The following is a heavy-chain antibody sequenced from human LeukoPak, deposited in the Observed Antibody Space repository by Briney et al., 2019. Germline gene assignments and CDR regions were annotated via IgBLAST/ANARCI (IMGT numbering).Heavy chain of an antibody. J-gene: IGHJ4*02. CDR2: ISVSGDST. D-gene: IGHD2-8*01. CDR3: AKVFFMDY. Sequence: SGGSLRLSCAASGFTFSNFGMSWVRQAPGKGLEWVSAISVSGDSTNYADSVKGRFTISRDNSKSTLYLQMNSLRAEDTAVYYCAKVFFMDYWGQGTLVTVSS. V-gene: IGHV3-23*01. CDR1: GFTFSNFG.